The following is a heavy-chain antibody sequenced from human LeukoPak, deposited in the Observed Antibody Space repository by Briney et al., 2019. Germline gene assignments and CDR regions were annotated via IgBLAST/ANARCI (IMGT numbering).Heavy chain of an antibody. CDR1: GGSFSGYY. D-gene: IGHD3-22*01. Sequence: SETLSLTCAVYGGSFSGYYWSWIRQSPGKGLEWIGEISHSGSTNYNPSLKSRVTISVDTSKNQFSLKLSSVTAADTAVYYCARGIYYDSSGYYGSAYRFDYWGQGTLVTVSS. V-gene: IGHV4-34*01. CDR2: ISHSGST. J-gene: IGHJ4*02. CDR3: ARGIYYDSSGYYGSAYRFDY.